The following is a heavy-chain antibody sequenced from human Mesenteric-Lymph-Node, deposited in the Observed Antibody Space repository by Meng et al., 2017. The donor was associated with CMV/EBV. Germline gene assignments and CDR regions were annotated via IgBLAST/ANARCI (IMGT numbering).Heavy chain of an antibody. CDR2: TYSDGTT. CDR3: ARENPLSPYYFDY. J-gene: IGHJ4*02. CDR1: GFTVSANF. Sequence: GGSLRLSCVASGFTVSANFMSWVRQAPGKGLEWVSVTYSDGTTYYADSVKGRFTIPRDSSKNTLYLQMNSLRAEDTAVYYCARENPLSPYYFDYWGQGTLVTVSS. V-gene: IGHV3-66*02.